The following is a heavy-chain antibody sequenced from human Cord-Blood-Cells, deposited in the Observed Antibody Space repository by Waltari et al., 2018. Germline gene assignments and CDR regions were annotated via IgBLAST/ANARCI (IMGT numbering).Heavy chain of an antibody. D-gene: IGHD7-27*01. Sequence: QLQLQESGPGLVKPSETLSLTCTVSGGPIRSSSYYWGWTRQPPGKGLEWIGSIYYSGSTYYNPSLKSRVTISVDTSKNQFSLKLSSVTAADTAVYYCARMSYWGSRAFDIWGQGTMVTVSS. CDR3: ARMSYWGSRAFDI. CDR1: GGPIRSSSYY. J-gene: IGHJ3*02. V-gene: IGHV4-39*01. CDR2: IYYSGST.